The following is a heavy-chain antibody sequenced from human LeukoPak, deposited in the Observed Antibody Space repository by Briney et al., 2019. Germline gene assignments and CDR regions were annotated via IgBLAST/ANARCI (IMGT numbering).Heavy chain of an antibody. D-gene: IGHD6-6*01. J-gene: IGHJ4*02. V-gene: IGHV4-34*01. CDR1: GGSFSGYY. CDR2: INHSGST. Sequence: PSETLSLTCAVYGGSFSGYYWSWIRQPPGKGLEWIGEINHSGSTNYNPSLKSRVTISVDTSKNQFSLKLSSVTAADTAVYYCAKGGRSIAARPVDYWGQGTLVTVSS. CDR3: AKGGRSIAARPVDY.